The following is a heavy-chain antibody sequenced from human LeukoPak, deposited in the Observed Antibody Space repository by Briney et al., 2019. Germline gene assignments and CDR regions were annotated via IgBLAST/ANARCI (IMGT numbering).Heavy chain of an antibody. CDR1: GYSISSGYY. Sequence: PSETLSLTCTVSGYSISSGYYWGWIRQPPGKGLEWIGSIYHSGSTYYNPSLKSRVTISVDTSKNQFSLKLSSVTAADTAVYYCARGQLSVHWFDPWGQGTLVTVSS. V-gene: IGHV4-38-2*02. J-gene: IGHJ5*02. CDR3: ARGQLSVHWFDP. D-gene: IGHD2-2*01. CDR2: IYHSGST.